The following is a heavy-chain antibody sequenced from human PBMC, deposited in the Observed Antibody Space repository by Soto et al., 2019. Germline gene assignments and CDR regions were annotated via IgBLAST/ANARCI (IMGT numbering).Heavy chain of an antibody. J-gene: IGHJ4*02. CDR1: GFTFSDYY. V-gene: IGHV3-11*01. CDR2: ISSSGSTI. D-gene: IGHD2-2*03. Sequence: GGSLRLSCAASGFTFSDYYMSWIRQAPGKGLEWVSYISSSGSTIYYADSVKGRFTISRDNAKNSLYLQMNSLRAEDTAVYYCARRDGYCSSTSCYASLDYWGQGTLVTSPQ. CDR3: ARRDGYCSSTSCYASLDY.